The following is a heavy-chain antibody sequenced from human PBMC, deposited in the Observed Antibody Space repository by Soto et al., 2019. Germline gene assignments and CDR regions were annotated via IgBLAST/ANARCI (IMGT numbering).Heavy chain of an antibody. Sequence: QVQLVESGGGVVQPGRSLRLSCAASGFTFSSYAMHWVRQAPGKGLEWVALVSYDGSNKYYADSVKGRFTISRDNSKNTLYLQMNSLRAEDTAVYYCARQLPHFVVDFDWYFDLWGRGTLVTVSS. V-gene: IGHV3-30-3*01. J-gene: IGHJ2*01. D-gene: IGHD2-15*01. CDR2: VSYDGSNK. CDR3: ARQLPHFVVDFDWYFDL. CDR1: GFTFSSYA.